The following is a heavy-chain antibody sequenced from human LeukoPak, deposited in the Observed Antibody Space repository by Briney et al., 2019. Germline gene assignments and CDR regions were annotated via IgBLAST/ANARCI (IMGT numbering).Heavy chain of an antibody. Sequence: GASVKVSCKTSGYTFTSHGISWVRQTPGQGLEWIGWISPYNGKRDYAQKFRGRVTMTTDTSTSTAYMELRSLTSDDTAVYHCARDRTSLNYYFHNNDAFDVWGQGTQVTVSS. V-gene: IGHV1-18*01. CDR1: GYTFTSHG. D-gene: IGHD1-26*01. CDR3: ARDRTSLNYYFHNNDAFDV. CDR2: ISPYNGKR. J-gene: IGHJ3*01.